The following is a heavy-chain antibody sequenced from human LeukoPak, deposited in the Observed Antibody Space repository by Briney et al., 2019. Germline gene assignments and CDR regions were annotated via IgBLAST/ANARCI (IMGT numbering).Heavy chain of an antibody. D-gene: IGHD1-26*01. V-gene: IGHV4-39*01. Sequence: SETLSLTCTVSGVSISSSSYYWSWIRQPPGKGLEWIGSIYSSGDTYYDPSLKSRVTISVDTSKNQFSLKVTSVTAADTAVYFCARHSKRGSSPTRPCDIWGQGTMVSVSS. CDR1: GVSISSSSYY. CDR3: ARHSKRGSSPTRPCDI. CDR2: IYSSGDT. J-gene: IGHJ3*02.